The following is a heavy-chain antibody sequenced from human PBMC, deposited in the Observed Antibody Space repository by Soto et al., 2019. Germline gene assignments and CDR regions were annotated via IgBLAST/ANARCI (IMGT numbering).Heavy chain of an antibody. V-gene: IGHV2-5*02. CDR1: GLSLTTTGVG. J-gene: IGHJ4*02. CDR2: IYWDDDE. CDR3: AHSTLLR. D-gene: IGHD2-15*01. Sequence: QITLKESGPTLVKPTQTLTLTCTLSGLSLTTTGVGVGWIRQPSGKALEWLALIYWDDDERLSPSLKSRLTITKDTSKNQVVLTLTNMDPVDTGTYYCAHSTLLRWGQGTPVTVSS.